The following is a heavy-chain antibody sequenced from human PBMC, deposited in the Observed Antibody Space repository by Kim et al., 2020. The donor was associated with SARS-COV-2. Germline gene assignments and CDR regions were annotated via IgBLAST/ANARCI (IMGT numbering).Heavy chain of an antibody. Sequence: NPSLTSRVTISVDTSKNQFSLKLSSVTAADTAVYYCARPGFGELLPTSDYWGQGTLVTVSS. J-gene: IGHJ4*02. D-gene: IGHD3-10*01. V-gene: IGHV4-34*01. CDR3: ARPGFGELLPTSDY.